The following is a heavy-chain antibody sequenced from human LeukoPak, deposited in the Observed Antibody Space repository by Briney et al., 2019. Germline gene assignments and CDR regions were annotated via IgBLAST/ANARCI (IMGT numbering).Heavy chain of an antibody. CDR1: GYSFTSYY. V-gene: IGHV1-46*01. Sequence: ASVKVSCKASGYSFTSYYMHWVRQAPGQGLEWMGIINPNSGSTTYAQKFQGRVTMTRDTSTSTVYMELSSLRSEDTAMYFCARVAEYQLLPGWFDPWGQGTLVIVSS. D-gene: IGHD2-2*01. J-gene: IGHJ5*02. CDR3: ARVAEYQLLPGWFDP. CDR2: INPNSGST.